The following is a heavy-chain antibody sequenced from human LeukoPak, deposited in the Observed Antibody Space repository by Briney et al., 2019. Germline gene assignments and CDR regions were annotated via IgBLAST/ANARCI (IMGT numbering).Heavy chain of an antibody. V-gene: IGHV3-53*01. CDR2: IYSGGST. CDR3: ARVSRIVGATESFDY. CDR1: GFTVSSNY. J-gene: IGHJ4*02. Sequence: PGGSLRLSCAASGFTVSSNYMSWVRQAPGKGLEWVSVIYSGGSTYYADSVKGRFTISRDNSKNTLYLQMNSLRAEDTAVYYCARVSRIVGATESFDYWGQGTLVTVSS. D-gene: IGHD1-26*01.